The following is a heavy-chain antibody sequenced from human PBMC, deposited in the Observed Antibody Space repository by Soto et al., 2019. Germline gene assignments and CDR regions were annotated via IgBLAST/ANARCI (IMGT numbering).Heavy chain of an antibody. Sequence: SETLSLTCAVSGGSISSSNWWSWVRQPPGKGLEWIGEIYHSGSTNYNPSLKSRVTISVDKSKNQFSLKLSSVTAADTAVYYCARREYSYVSRYFDYWGQGTLVTVSS. CDR2: IYHSGST. CDR1: GGSISSSNW. CDR3: ARREYSYVSRYFDY. V-gene: IGHV4-4*02. J-gene: IGHJ4*02. D-gene: IGHD5-18*01.